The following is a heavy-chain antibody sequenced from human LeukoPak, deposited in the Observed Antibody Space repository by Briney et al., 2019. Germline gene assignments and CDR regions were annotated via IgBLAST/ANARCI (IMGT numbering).Heavy chain of an antibody. J-gene: IGHJ5*02. CDR3: ARQVDELRWFDP. Sequence: MTSHTLSPTSTLSGGSISSYYWSWIRQPPGKGLEWIGYIYYSASTKYKPSLKSRVTISVDTSKNQFSLRLSSVTAADTAVYYCARQVDELRWFDPWGQGTLVTVSS. V-gene: IGHV4-59*08. CDR1: GGSISSYY. CDR2: IYYSAST. D-gene: IGHD1-26*01.